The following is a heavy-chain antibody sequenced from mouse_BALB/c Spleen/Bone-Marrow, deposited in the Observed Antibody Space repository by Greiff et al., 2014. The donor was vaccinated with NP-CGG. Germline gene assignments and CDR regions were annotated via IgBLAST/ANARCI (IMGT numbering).Heavy chain of an antibody. V-gene: IGHV1-7*01. CDR2: INPSTGDT. Sequence: VQLQQSGAELAKPGASVKMSCEASGYTFTRYWMHWVKQRPGQGLEWIGYINPSTGDTEYNQKFKDKATLTADMSSSTAYMQLSSLTSEDSAVYYCARGNYEAMDSWGQGTSVTVSS. D-gene: IGHD2-1*01. CDR1: GYTFTRYW. J-gene: IGHJ4*01. CDR3: ARGNYEAMDS.